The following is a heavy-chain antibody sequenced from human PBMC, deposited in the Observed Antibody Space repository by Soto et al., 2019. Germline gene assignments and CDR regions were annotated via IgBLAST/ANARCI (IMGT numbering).Heavy chain of an antibody. D-gene: IGHD3-10*01. CDR2: INHSGST. CDR1: GGSFSGYY. Sequence: SETLSLTCAVYGGSFSGYYWSWIRQPPGKGLEWIGEINHSGSTNYNPSLKSRVTISVDTSKNQFYLKLGSVTAADTAVYYCARGKRGRANRGVITSTRQDYYYYYMDVWGKGTTVTVSS. J-gene: IGHJ6*03. V-gene: IGHV4-34*01. CDR3: ARGKRGRANRGVITSTRQDYYYYYMDV.